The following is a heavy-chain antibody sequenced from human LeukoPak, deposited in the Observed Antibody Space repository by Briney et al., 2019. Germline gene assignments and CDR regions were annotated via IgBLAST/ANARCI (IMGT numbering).Heavy chain of an antibody. Sequence: GASVKVSCKASGFPFTSYAIHWVRQAPGQRLEWMGWVNADNSNTKYSQEFQGRVTITADESTSTAYMELSSLRSEDTAVYYCARDNSVRDGAWWFNPWGQGTLVTVSS. D-gene: IGHD5-24*01. CDR3: ARDNSVRDGAWWFNP. CDR2: VNADNSNT. J-gene: IGHJ5*02. CDR1: GFPFTSYA. V-gene: IGHV1-3*03.